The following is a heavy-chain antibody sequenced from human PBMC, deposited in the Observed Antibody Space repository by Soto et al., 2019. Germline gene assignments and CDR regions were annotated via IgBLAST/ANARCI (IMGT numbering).Heavy chain of an antibody. J-gene: IGHJ4*02. Sequence: GGSLRLSCVASGFTFSVFGMHWVRQAPGKGLEWVAIIWYDGSDKYYADSVKGRFTISRDNSKNTLYLQRNSLRAEDTAVYHCAFGNLSYYFDFWGQGTPVTVSS. CDR2: IWYDGSDK. V-gene: IGHV3-33*01. D-gene: IGHD3-16*01. CDR1: GFTFSVFG. CDR3: AFGNLSYYFDF.